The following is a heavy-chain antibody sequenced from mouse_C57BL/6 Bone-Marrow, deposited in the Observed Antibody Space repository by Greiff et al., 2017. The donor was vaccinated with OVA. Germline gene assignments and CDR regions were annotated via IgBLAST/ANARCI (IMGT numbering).Heavy chain of an antibody. J-gene: IGHJ4*01. V-gene: IGHV5-17*01. CDR3: ARSYAMDY. CDR1: GFTFSAYG. CDR2: ISSGSSTI. Sequence: EVQLVESGGGLVKPGGSLKLSCAASGFTFSAYGMHWVRQAPEKGLEWVAYISSGSSTIYYADTVKGRFTISRDNAKNTLFLQMTSLRSEDTAMYYCARSYAMDYWGQGTSVTVSS.